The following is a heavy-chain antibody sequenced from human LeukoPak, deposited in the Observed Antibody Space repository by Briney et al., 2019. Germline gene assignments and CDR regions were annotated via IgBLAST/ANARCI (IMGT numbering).Heavy chain of an antibody. CDR3: ARDIAAAGYYYYYGMDV. V-gene: IGHV4-39*07. J-gene: IGHJ6*02. D-gene: IGHD6-13*01. Sequence: SSETLSLTCTVSGGSISSSSYYWGWIRQPPGKGLEWIGSIYYSGSTYYNPSLKSRVTISVDTSKNQFSLKLSSVTAADTAVYYCARDIAAAGYYYYYGMDVWGQGTTVTVSS. CDR2: IYYSGST. CDR1: GGSISSSSYY.